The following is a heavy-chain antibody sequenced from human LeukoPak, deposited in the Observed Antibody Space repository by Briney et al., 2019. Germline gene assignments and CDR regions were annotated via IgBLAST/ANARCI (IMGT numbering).Heavy chain of an antibody. CDR2: ITSSGRTP. D-gene: IGHD3-10*01. CDR1: GFTFNTHA. CDR3: AKDRPNFYETSGSYYKIKGDF. J-gene: IGHJ4*02. V-gene: IGHV3-23*01. Sequence: GGSLRLSCEASGFTFNTHAMSWVRQAPRKGLEWVASITSSGRTPYYTDSVKGRFTISRDNSKNTLYLQMNSLRGEDTAVYYCAKDRPNFYETSGSYYKIKGDFWGQGSLVTVSS.